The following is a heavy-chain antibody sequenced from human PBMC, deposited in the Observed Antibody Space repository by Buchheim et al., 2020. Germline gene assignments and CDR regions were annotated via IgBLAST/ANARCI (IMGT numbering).Heavy chain of an antibody. Sequence: QVQLVESGGGVVQPGRSLRLSCAASGFTFSSYAMHWVRQAPGKGLEWVAVISYDGSNKYYADSVKGRFTISRDNSKNTLYLQMNSLRAEDTAVYYCARATYSYGPQGFDYWGQGTL. CDR2: ISYDGSNK. CDR1: GFTFSSYA. D-gene: IGHD5-18*01. V-gene: IGHV3-30*04. J-gene: IGHJ4*02. CDR3: ARATYSYGPQGFDY.